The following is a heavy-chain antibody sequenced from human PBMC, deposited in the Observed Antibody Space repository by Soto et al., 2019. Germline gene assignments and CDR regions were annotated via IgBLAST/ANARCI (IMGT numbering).Heavy chain of an antibody. D-gene: IGHD6-19*01. CDR2: ISYDGSNK. J-gene: IGHJ6*02. Sequence: PGGSMTLSSAASGFPLSRYVMHRVWQAQGKGLEWVAVISYDGSNKYYADSVKGRFTISRNNSKNTLYLQMNSLRAEDTAVYYCAKCRSGWWLGYCRYACGQVSTFTVS. V-gene: IGHV3-30*18. CDR1: GFPLSRYV. CDR3: AKCRSGWWLGYCRYA.